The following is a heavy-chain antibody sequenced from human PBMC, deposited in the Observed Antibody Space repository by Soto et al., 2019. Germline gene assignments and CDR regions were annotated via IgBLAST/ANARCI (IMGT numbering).Heavy chain of an antibody. J-gene: IGHJ6*02. V-gene: IGHV1-3*01. CDR1: GYTFTSYA. D-gene: IGHD6-13*01. CDR3: ASWAADGTTNYYSYYYGMDV. Sequence: ASGKVSCKASGYTFTSYATHWMRQAPGQRLEWMGWINAGNGNTKYSQKFQGRVTITRDTSASTAYMELSSLRSEDTAVYYCASWAADGTTNYYSYYYGMDVWGQGTTVPVSS. CDR2: INAGNGNT.